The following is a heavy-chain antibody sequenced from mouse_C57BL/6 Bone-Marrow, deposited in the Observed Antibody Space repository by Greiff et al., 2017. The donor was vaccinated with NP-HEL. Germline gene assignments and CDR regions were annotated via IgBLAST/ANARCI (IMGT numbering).Heavy chain of an antibody. CDR3: ARKGWLLPYFDY. J-gene: IGHJ2*01. V-gene: IGHV1-64*01. CDR1: GYTFTSYW. D-gene: IGHD2-3*01. CDR2: IHPNSGST. Sequence: QVQLQQPGAELVKPGASVKLSCKASGYTFTSYWMHWVKQRPGQGLEWIGMIHPNSGSTNYNEKFESKATLTVDKSSSTAYMQLSSLTSEDSAVYYCARKGWLLPYFDYWGQGTTLTVSS.